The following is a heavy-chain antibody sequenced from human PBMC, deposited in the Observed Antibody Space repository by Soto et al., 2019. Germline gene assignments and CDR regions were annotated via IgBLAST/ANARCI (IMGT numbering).Heavy chain of an antibody. Sequence: EGSLRLSCAASGFTFSSYWMHWVRQAPGKGLVWVSRINSDGSSTSYADSVKGRFTISRDNAKNTLYLQMNSLRAEDTAVYYCARGKVVAARQSTSYYYYYGMDVWGQGTTVTVSS. CDR2: INSDGSST. D-gene: IGHD2-15*01. J-gene: IGHJ6*02. V-gene: IGHV3-74*01. CDR3: ARGKVVAARQSTSYYYYYGMDV. CDR1: GFTFSSYW.